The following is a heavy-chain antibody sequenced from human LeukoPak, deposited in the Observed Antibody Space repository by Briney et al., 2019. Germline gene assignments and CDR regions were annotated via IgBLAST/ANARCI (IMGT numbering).Heavy chain of an antibody. CDR1: GFTFSSYS. Sequence: GGSLRPSCAASGFTFSSYSMNWVRQAPGKGLEWVSAISGSGGSTYYADSVKGRFTISRDNSKNTLYLQMNSLRAEDTAVYYCAKDRVTFYYYMDVWGKGTTVTVSS. J-gene: IGHJ6*03. V-gene: IGHV3-23*01. D-gene: IGHD2-21*02. CDR3: AKDRVTFYYYMDV. CDR2: ISGSGGST.